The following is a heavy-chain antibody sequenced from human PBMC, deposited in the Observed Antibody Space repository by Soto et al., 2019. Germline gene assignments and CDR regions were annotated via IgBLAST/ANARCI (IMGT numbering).Heavy chain of an antibody. V-gene: IGHV4-59*01. D-gene: IGHD6-19*01. CDR3: AKVGPGYRSGWYYFDY. J-gene: IGHJ4*02. CDR1: GGSISGYY. Sequence: QVQLQESGPGLVKPSETLSLTCTVSGGSISGYYWSWIRQAPGKGLEWLGYIYYTGRTNYNPSLKSRLTISVDTSKSQFSLNLSSVTAADTAVYYCAKVGPGYRSGWYYFDYWGQGTLVTVSS. CDR2: IYYTGRT.